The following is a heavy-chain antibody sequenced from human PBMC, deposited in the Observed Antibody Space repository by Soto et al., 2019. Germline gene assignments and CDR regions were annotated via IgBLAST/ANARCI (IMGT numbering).Heavy chain of an antibody. CDR2: IWPDDSDT. V-gene: IGHV5-51*01. Sequence: PGESLKISCKGSGYSFTSYWIAWVRQMPGKGLEWMGIIWPDDSDTRYSPSFQGQVTISADKSISTAYLQWSSLKASDTATYYCARARWYSYGHNWFDPWGPGTLVTVSS. J-gene: IGHJ5*02. CDR1: GYSFTSYW. D-gene: IGHD5-18*01. CDR3: ARARWYSYGHNWFDP.